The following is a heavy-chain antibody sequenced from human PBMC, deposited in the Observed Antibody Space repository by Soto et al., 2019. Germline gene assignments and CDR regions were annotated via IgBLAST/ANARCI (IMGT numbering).Heavy chain of an antibody. CDR3: VHRRDGYNSAFFDY. CDR1: GGTFSSYA. V-gene: IGHV1-69*13. J-gene: IGHJ4*02. D-gene: IGHD5-12*01. Sequence: ASVKVSCKASGGTFSSYAFSWVRQAPGQGLEWMGGIIRILHTTTYAQKFLGRVTITADESTSTAYMELISLRSDDTAVYYCVHRRDGYNSAFFDYWGQGTLVTVSS. CDR2: IIRILHTT.